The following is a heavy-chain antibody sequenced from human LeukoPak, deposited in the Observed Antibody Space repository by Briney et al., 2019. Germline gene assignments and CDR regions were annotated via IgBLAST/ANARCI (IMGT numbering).Heavy chain of an antibody. CDR1: GGSISSYY. CDR2: IYYSGST. J-gene: IGHJ3*02. Sequence: SETLSLTCTVSGGSISSYYWSWIRQPPGKGLEWIGYIYYSGSTNYNPSLKSRVTISVDTSKNQFSLKVSSVTAADTAVYYCARDRDGYDEGDAFDIWGQGTMVTVSS. D-gene: IGHD5-12*01. V-gene: IGHV4-59*12. CDR3: ARDRDGYDEGDAFDI.